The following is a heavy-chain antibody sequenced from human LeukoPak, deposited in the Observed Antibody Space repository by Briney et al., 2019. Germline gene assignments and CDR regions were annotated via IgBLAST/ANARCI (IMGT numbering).Heavy chain of an antibody. D-gene: IGHD2-2*02. Sequence: GASVKVSCKASGYTFTDYYIHWVRQAPGQGLEWMAWINPNSGGTYYAQNFHDRITLTRDTSISTAYMELSRLRSDDTAVYYCARDLDCSSTSCYTSDYYYYYGMDVWGQGTTVTVSS. CDR3: ARDLDCSSTSCYTSDYYYYYGMDV. J-gene: IGHJ6*02. CDR1: GYTFTDYY. V-gene: IGHV1-2*02. CDR2: INPNSGGT.